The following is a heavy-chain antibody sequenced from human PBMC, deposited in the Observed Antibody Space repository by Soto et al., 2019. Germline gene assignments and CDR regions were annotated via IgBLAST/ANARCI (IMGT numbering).Heavy chain of an antibody. Sequence: GGSLRLSCAASGFTFSSFWMNWVRQAPGKGLEWVANIEQDSTRSSYLDSVKGRFTISRDNAKNSLYLQMNSLRAEDTAVYYCARELSWSGKDYWGQGTQVTVSS. D-gene: IGHD3-10*01. CDR1: GFTFSSFW. V-gene: IGHV3-7*01. CDR2: IEQDSTRS. CDR3: ARELSWSGKDY. J-gene: IGHJ4*02.